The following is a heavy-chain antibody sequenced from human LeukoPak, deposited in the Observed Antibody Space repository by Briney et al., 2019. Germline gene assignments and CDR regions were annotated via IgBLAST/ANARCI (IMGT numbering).Heavy chain of an antibody. V-gene: IGHV4-34*01. CDR2: INHSGST. D-gene: IGHD2-21*01. Sequence: SETLSLTCAVYGGSFSGYYWSWIRQPPGKGLEWIGEINHSGSTNYNPSLKSRVTISVDKSKNQFSLKLSSVTAADTAVYYCARGRVVPPPLDYWGQGTLVTVSS. CDR3: ARGRVVPPPLDY. CDR1: GGSFSGYY. J-gene: IGHJ4*02.